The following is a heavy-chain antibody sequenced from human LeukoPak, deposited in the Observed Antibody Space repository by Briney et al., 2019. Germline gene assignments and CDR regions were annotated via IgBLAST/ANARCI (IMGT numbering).Heavy chain of an antibody. J-gene: IGHJ4*02. CDR2: IYFSGST. V-gene: IGHV4-39*01. CDR1: GGSISSYY. Sequence: SETLSLTCTVSGGSISSYYWGWIRQPPGKGLEWIGSIYFSGSTYYLPSLKSRVTISIDTSKNQFSLRLSSVTAADTAVYYCARNEGGWLDYWGQGTLVTVSS. CDR3: ARNEGGWLDY. D-gene: IGHD6-19*01.